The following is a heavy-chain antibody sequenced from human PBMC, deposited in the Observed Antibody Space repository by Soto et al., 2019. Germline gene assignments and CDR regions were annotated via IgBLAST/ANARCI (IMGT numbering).Heavy chain of an antibody. V-gene: IGHV4-31*03. Sequence: QVQLQESGPGLVKPSQTLSLTCTVSGGSISTGGYYWSWIRQHPGKGLEWIGYIYYSGSPSSHPSLKSRVTISIDTSKNQFSLQLSSVTAADTAVYYCARSGYSYGPNPLLYWGQGTLVTVSS. CDR3: ARSGYSYGPNPLLY. J-gene: IGHJ4*02. CDR2: IYYSGSP. CDR1: GGSISTGGYY. D-gene: IGHD5-18*01.